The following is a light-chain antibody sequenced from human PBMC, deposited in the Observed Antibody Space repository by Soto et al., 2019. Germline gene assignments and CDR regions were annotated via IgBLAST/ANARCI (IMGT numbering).Light chain of an antibody. CDR3: AAWDDRLNGYV. CDR2: GNT. CDR1: SSNIGSNT. V-gene: IGLV1-44*01. J-gene: IGLJ1*01. Sequence: QSVLTQPPSVSGTPGQRVTIACSGSSSNIGSNTVNCYQQLPGTAPKLLIYGNTQRPSGVPDRFSGSKPGTSASLAISGLQSEDEADYHCAAWDDRLNGYVFGTGTKVTVL.